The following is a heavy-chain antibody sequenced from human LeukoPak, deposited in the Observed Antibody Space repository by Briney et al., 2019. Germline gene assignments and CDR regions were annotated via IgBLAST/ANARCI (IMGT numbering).Heavy chain of an antibody. V-gene: IGHV4-34*01. D-gene: IGHD2-2*01. CDR3: ARGPYCSSTSCCIRLVYFDY. Sequence: PSETLSLTCAVYGGSFSGYYWSWIRQPPGKGLEWIGEINHSGSTNYNPSLKSRVTISVDTSKNQFSLKLSSVTAADTAVYYCARGPYCSSTSCCIRLVYFDYWGQGTLVTVSS. J-gene: IGHJ4*02. CDR1: GGSFSGYY. CDR2: INHSGST.